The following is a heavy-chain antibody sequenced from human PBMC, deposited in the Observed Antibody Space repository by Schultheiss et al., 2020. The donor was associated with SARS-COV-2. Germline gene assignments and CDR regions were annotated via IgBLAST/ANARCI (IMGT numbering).Heavy chain of an antibody. V-gene: IGHV1-18*04. CDR3: ARDQDRGGIDY. D-gene: IGHD3-10*01. CDR2: ISAYNGNT. J-gene: IGHJ4*02. Sequence: ASVKVSCKASGYTFTSYYMHWVRQAPGQGLEWMGWISAYNGNTNYAQKLQGRVTITADKSTSTAYMELSSLRSEDTAVYYCARDQDRGGIDYWGQGTLVTVSS. CDR1: GYTFTSYY.